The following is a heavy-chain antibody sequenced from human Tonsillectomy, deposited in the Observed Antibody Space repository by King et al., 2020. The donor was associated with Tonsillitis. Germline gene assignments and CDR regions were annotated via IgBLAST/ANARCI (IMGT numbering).Heavy chain of an antibody. D-gene: IGHD2-2*01. Sequence: QLQESGPGLVKPSQTLFLTCTVSGGSISSGGYYWSWIRQHPGKGLEWIGYIYYSGSTYYNPSLKSRVTISVDTSKNQFSLKLSSVTAADTAVYYCARDRRISTTEEDYFDYWGQGTLVTVSS. CDR3: ARDRRISTTEEDYFDY. CDR1: GGSISSGGYY. V-gene: IGHV4-31*03. J-gene: IGHJ4*02. CDR2: IYYSGST.